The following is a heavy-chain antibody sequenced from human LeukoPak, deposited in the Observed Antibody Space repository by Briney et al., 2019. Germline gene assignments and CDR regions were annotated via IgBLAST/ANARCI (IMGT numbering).Heavy chain of an antibody. D-gene: IGHD5-24*01. J-gene: IGHJ6*02. V-gene: IGHV3-30-3*01. CDR3: VRGGIGYNFYGLDV. Sequence: GGSLRLSCAASGFTFSSYAMHWVRQAPGKGLEWMAFISYDGSNKYYADSVKGRFTFSRDNSKNTLYLQMNSLRAEDTAAYYCVRGGIGYNFYGLDVWGQGTTVTVSS. CDR2: ISYDGSNK. CDR1: GFTFSSYA.